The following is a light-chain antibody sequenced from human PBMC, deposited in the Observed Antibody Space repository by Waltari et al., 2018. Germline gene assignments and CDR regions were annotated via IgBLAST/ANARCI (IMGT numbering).Light chain of an antibody. CDR3: QQYGSSPYS. J-gene: IGKJ2*01. V-gene: IGKV3-20*01. CDR2: GAS. CDR1: QTLNNNY. Sequence: EIVLTQSPGTLSLSAGERANLSCKASQTLNNNYLAWYQQKPGQSPRLLIFGASKRATGIPDRFSGSGSGTDFTLTISRLETEDFAMYYCQQYGSSPYSFGQGARVEIK.